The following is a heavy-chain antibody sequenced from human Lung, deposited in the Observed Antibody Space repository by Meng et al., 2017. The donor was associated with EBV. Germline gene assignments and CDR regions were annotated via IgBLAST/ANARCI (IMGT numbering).Heavy chain of an antibody. CDR3: ARGGNFDP. J-gene: IGHJ5*02. CDR2: ISTNTGTP. D-gene: IGHD2/OR15-2a*01. Sequence: QGQLVQSWSELKKPGASVTVSCQASGYTFSTYTINCVRQAHGRGLEWMGWISTNTGTPTYTQGFTGRFVFSLDTSVSTAYLQISSLKAEDTAVYYCARGGNFDPWGQGTLVTVSS. V-gene: IGHV7-4-1*02. CDR1: GYTFSTYT.